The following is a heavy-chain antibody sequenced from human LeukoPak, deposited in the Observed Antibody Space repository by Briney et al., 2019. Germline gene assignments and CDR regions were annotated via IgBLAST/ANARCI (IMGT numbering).Heavy chain of an antibody. CDR2: INQSGSI. D-gene: IGHD4-17*01. CDR1: GGSFSGYY. J-gene: IGHJ2*01. CDR3: ARGSYGDYGFKHWYFDL. Sequence: LKPSETLSLTCAVYGGSFSGYYCNWIRQPPEKGLEWIGQINQSGSINYNPSLESRVTMSVDTAKNQFSLNLSSVTAEDTAVYYCARGSYGDYGFKHWYFDLWGRGTLVTVSS. V-gene: IGHV4-34*01.